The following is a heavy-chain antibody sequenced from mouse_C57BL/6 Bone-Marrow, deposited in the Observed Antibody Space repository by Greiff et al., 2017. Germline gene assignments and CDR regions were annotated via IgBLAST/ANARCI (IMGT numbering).Heavy chain of an antibody. D-gene: IGHD1-1*01. CDR3: ARDYGNSYCYFDV. V-gene: IGHV1-85*01. Sequence: QVQLQQSGPELVKPGASVKLSCKASGYTFTSYDINWVKQRTGQGLEWIGWIYPRDGSTKYNEKFKGKATLAVDTSSSTAYIELHSLTSEDSAVYCCARDYGNSYCYFDVWGTGTTVTVSS. CDR1: GYTFTSYD. J-gene: IGHJ1*03. CDR2: IYPRDGST.